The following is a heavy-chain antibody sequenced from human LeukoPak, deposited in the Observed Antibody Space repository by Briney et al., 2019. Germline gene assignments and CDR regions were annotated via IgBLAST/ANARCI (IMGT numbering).Heavy chain of an antibody. CDR2: INHSGST. J-gene: IGHJ6*03. Sequence: SETLSLTCTVSGGSISSYYWSWIRQPAGKGLEWIGEINHSGSTNYNPSLKSRVTISVDTSKNQFSLKLSSVTAADTAVYYCARGRGQQPGPPHYYYMDVWGKGTTVTVSS. CDR1: GGSISSYY. V-gene: IGHV4-34*01. CDR3: ARGRGQQPGPPHYYYMDV. D-gene: IGHD6-13*01.